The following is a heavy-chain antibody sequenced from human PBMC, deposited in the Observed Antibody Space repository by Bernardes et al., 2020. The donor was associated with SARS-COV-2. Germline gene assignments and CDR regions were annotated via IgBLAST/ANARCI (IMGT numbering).Heavy chain of an antibody. V-gene: IGHV3-48*04. J-gene: IGHJ3*01. Sequence: GGSLRLSCSAFGFTLSSFSMDWVRQAPGKGLEWISYINGRSSPIYYADSVKGRFTISRDNTKNSLYLQMNSLRAEDTAVYYCARELAIDGYNFVVRAFDLWGQGTMVTVSS. CDR3: ARELAIDGYNFVVRAFDL. CDR2: INGRSSPI. CDR1: GFTLSSFS. D-gene: IGHD5-12*01.